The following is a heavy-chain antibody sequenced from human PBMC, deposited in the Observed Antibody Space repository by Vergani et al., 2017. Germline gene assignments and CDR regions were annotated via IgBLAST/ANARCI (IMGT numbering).Heavy chain of an antibody. CDR1: GYTFTNYY. CDR2: INPSGGST. J-gene: IGHJ4*02. V-gene: IGHV1-46*03. D-gene: IGHD6-6*01. Sequence: QVLLVQSGAEVKKLGASVRVSCKTSGYTFTNYYIHWVRQAPGQGLEWMGIINPSGGSTTYAQQFQGRLTMTRDTSTSTVYMDLSNLRSEDTAVYYCASPHGDIRPPDPRRLDYWCQGTLVTVSS. CDR3: ASPHGDIRPPDPRRLDY.